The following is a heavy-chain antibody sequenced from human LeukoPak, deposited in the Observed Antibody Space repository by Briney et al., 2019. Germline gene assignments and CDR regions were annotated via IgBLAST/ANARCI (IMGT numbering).Heavy chain of an antibody. D-gene: IGHD3-22*01. CDR3: ARGGYYYDSSGYPDY. Sequence: SETLSLTCTVSGGSISSGDYYWSWIRQPPGKGLEWIGYIYYSGSTYQNPSLKSRVTISVDKSKNQFSLKLSSVTAADTAVYYCARGGYYYDSSGYPDYWGQGTLVTVSS. J-gene: IGHJ4*02. CDR2: IYYSGST. CDR1: GGSISSGDYY. V-gene: IGHV4-30-4*01.